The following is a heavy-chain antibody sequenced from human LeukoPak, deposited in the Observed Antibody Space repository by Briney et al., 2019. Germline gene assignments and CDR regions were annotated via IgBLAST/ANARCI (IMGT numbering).Heavy chain of an antibody. D-gene: IGHD4-23*01. J-gene: IGHJ4*02. CDR2: ISGSGGST. CDR1: GFTFSSYA. CDR3: AKGRIYGGNSGRSSVRYFDY. V-gene: IGHV3-23*01. Sequence: GGSLRLSCAASGFTFSSYAISWVRQAPGKGLGWVSAISGSGGSTYYADSVKGRFTISRDDSKNTLYLQMNSLRAEDTAVYYCAKGRIYGGNSGRSSVRYFDYWGQGTLVTVSS.